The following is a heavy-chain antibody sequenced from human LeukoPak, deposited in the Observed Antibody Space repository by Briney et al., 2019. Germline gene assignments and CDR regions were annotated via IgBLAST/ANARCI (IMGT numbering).Heavy chain of an antibody. J-gene: IGHJ6*03. V-gene: IGHV3-66*02. D-gene: IGHD6-13*01. Sequence: GGSLRLSCAASGFTVSSNYMSWVRQAPGKGLEWVSVIYSGGSTYYADSVKGRFTISRDNSKNTLYLQMNSLRAEDTAVYYCARASSSYSYYYYMDVWGKGTTVTVSS. CDR1: GFTVSSNY. CDR2: IYSGGST. CDR3: ARASSSYSYYYYMDV.